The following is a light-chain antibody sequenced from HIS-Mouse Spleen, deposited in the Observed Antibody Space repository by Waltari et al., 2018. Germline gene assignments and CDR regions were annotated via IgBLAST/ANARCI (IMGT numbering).Light chain of an antibody. Sequence: QSALTQPASVSGSPGQSITISCTGTSSDVGGYNYVSWYQQHPGKAPKLMIYEVSNRPSGVSNRFSGSKSGNTASLTISVLQAEDEADYYCSSYTSSSPYVVFGGGTKLTVL. CDR1: SSDVGGYNY. J-gene: IGLJ2*01. V-gene: IGLV2-14*01. CDR3: SSYTSSSPYVV. CDR2: EVS.